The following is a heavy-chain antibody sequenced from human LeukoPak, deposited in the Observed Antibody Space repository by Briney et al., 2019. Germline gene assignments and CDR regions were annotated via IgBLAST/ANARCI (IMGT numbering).Heavy chain of an antibody. V-gene: IGHV4-34*01. CDR3: ARHFGT. D-gene: IGHD3/OR15-3a*01. J-gene: IGHJ4*02. CDR1: GGSFSGYY. Sequence: SETLSLTCAVYGGSFSGYYWSWIRQSPGKGLEWIGESHQSGSTNYNPSLNIRVTISIDTSKNQFSLKLRSVTAADTAVYYCARHFGTWGQGTLVTVSS. CDR2: SHQSGST.